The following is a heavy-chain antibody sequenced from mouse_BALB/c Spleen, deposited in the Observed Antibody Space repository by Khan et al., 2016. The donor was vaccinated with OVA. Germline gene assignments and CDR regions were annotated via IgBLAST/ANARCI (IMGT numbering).Heavy chain of an antibody. D-gene: IGHD1-1*01. J-gene: IGHJ3*01. CDR3: ARRAYYYNSEGFAY. CDR1: GFTFSTYG. V-gene: IGHV5-6*01. CDR2: ISSGGTYT. Sequence: EVELVESGGDLVKPGGSLKLSCAASGFTFSTYGMSWVRQTPDRGLEWVATISSGGTYTFYPDNVKGRFTISRDNANNTLYLQISSLKSADTAMYYCARRAYYYNSEGFAYWGQGTLVTVSA.